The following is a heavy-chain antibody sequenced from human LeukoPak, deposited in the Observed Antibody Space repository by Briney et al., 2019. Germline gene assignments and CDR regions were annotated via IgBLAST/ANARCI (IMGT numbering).Heavy chain of an antibody. CDR1: GFTFSSYE. D-gene: IGHD2-2*01. CDR3: AVVVVPAAKLVPDAFDI. V-gene: IGHV3-48*03. CDR2: ISSSGSTI. Sequence: PGGSLRLSCAASGFTFSSYEMNWVRQAPGKGLEWVSYISSSGSTIYYADSVKGRFTISRDNAKNSLYLQMNSLRAEDTAVYYCAVVVVPAAKLVPDAFDIWGQGTMVTVSS. J-gene: IGHJ3*02.